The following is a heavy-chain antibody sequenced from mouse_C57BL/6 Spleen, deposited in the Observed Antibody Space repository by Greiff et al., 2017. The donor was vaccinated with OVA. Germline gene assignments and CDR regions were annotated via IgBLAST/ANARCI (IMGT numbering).Heavy chain of an antibody. CDR3: TRWEWSKDFDY. CDR1: GYTFTSYW. D-gene: IGHD1-1*02. Sequence: QVQLQQPGAELVKPGASVTLSCKASGYTFTSYWMHWVKQRPGQGLEWIGMIHPNSGSTNYNEKFKSKATLTVDKSSSTAYMQLSSLTSEDSAVYYCTRWEWSKDFDYWGQGTTLTVSS. V-gene: IGHV1-64*01. CDR2: IHPNSGST. J-gene: IGHJ2*01.